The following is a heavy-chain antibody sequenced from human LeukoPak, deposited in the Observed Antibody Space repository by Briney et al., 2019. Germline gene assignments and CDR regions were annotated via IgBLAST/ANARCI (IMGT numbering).Heavy chain of an antibody. D-gene: IGHD2-8*01. CDR3: AKGSSGVYAIYYYYYGMDV. J-gene: IGHJ6*02. CDR2: IRGSGGST. V-gene: IGHV3-23*01. Sequence: GGSLRLSCAASGFTFSSYAMSWVRQAPGKGLEWVSAIRGSGGSTYYADSVKGRFTISRDNSKNTLYLQMNSLRAEDTAVYYCAKGSSGVYAIYYYYYGMDVWGQGTTVTVSS. CDR1: GFTFSSYA.